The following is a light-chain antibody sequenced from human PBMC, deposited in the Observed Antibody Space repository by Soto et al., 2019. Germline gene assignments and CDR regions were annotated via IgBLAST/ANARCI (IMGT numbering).Light chain of an antibody. CDR3: QQSYTTSIT. CDR2: DAS. V-gene: IGKV1-33*01. J-gene: IGKJ5*01. Sequence: DIQMTQSPSSLSASVGDRVTIACQANQDIGNYLNWYQQKPGKAPRLLIYDASNLEIGVPSRFSGSGSGTEFTLTISSLQPDDFATYYCQQSYTTSITFGQGTRLEIK. CDR1: QDIGNY.